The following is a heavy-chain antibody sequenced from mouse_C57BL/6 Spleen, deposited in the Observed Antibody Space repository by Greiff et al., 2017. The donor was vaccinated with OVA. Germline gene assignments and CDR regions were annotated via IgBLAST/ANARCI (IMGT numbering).Heavy chain of an antibody. J-gene: IGHJ1*03. V-gene: IGHV1-72*01. CDR3: ARSGSPYYYGSSNWYFDV. D-gene: IGHD1-1*01. CDR2: IDPNSGGT. CDR1: GYTFTSYW. Sequence: QVQLKQSGAELVKPGASVKLSCKASGYTFTSYWMHWVKQRPGRGLEWIGRIDPNSGGTKYNEKFKSKATLTVDKPSSTAYMQLSSLTSEDSAVYYCARSGSPYYYGSSNWYFDVWGTGTTVTVSS.